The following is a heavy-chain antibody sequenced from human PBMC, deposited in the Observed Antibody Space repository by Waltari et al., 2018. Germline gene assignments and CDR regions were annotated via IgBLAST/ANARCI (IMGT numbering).Heavy chain of an antibody. D-gene: IGHD3-10*01. V-gene: IGHV3-30-3*01. CDR1: GFTFSSYA. CDR3: ARDSGRAFDI. Sequence: QVQLVESGGGVVQPGRSLRLSCAASGFTFSSYAMHWVRQAPGKGLEWVAVISYDGSNKDYADSVKGRFTISRDNSKNTLYLKMNSLRAEDTAVYYCARDSGRAFDIWGQGTMVTVSS. J-gene: IGHJ3*02. CDR2: ISYDGSNK.